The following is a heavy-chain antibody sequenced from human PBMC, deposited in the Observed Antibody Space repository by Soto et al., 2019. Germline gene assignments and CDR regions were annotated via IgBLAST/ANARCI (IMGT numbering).Heavy chain of an antibody. Sequence: QVQLVQSGAEVKKPGASVKVSCKASGYTFTGYYMHWVRQAPGQGLEWMGWINPNSGGTNYAQKFQGWVTMTRDTSISTAYMELSRLRSDDTAVYYCQVGRGGYYYYYGMDVWGQGTTVTVSS. CDR3: QVGRGGYYYYYGMDV. V-gene: IGHV1-2*04. J-gene: IGHJ6*02. D-gene: IGHD1-26*01. CDR2: INPNSGGT. CDR1: GYTFTGYY.